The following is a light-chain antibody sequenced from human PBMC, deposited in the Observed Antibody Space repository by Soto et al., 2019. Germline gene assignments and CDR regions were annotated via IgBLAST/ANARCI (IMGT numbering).Light chain of an antibody. CDR2: LNSDGSH. V-gene: IGLV4-69*01. Sequence: QLVLTQSPSASASLGASVKLTCTLSSGHSSNAIAWHQQQPQKGPRFLMKLNSDGSHSKGDGIPDRFSGSSSGAERDLTISSLQSEDEADYYCQTWGTGIRAFGGGTKRPS. J-gene: IGLJ2*01. CDR1: SGHSSNA. CDR3: QTWGTGIRA.